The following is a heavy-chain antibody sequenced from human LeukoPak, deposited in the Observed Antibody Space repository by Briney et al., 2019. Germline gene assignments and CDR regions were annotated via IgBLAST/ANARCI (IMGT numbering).Heavy chain of an antibody. J-gene: IGHJ5*02. CDR3: TRGLGEHGGVSDR. Sequence: GGSLRLSCAASGFTFSSYGMHWVRQAPGKGLEWVAVISYDGSNKYYADSVKGRFTISRDNAKDSVYLQMNSLRAEDTAVYYCTRGLGEHGGVSDRWGQGTLVIVS. CDR1: GFTFSSYG. V-gene: IGHV3-30*03. CDR2: ISYDGSNK. D-gene: IGHD3-16*01.